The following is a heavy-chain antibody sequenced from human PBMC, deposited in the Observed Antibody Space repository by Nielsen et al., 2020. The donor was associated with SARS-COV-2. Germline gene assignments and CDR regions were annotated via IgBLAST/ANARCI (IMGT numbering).Heavy chain of an antibody. J-gene: IGHJ4*02. Sequence: GESLKISCEASGFNFGNYSMSWVRQAPGKGLEWVSVINGRGNETHYAGSVEGRFTISRDNSKNTLYLQMNNLRAEDTAFYRCAKQRGETIRAASNYWGQGVLVTVSP. CDR2: INGRGNET. D-gene: IGHD3-16*01. V-gene: IGHV3-23*01. CDR1: GFNFGNYS. CDR3: AKQRGETIRAASNY.